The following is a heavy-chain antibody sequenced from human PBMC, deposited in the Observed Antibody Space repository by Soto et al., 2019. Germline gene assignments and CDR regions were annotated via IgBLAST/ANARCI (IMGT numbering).Heavy chain of an antibody. V-gene: IGHV1-69*06. J-gene: IGHJ4*02. Sequence: ASVKVSCKASGGTFSSYAISWVRQAPGQGLEWMGGITPIFGTANYAQKFQGRVTITADKSTSTAYMELSSLRSEDTAVYYCVGFWSGYAVDYWGQGTLVTVSS. CDR2: ITPIFGTA. CDR3: VGFWSGYAVDY. D-gene: IGHD3-3*01. CDR1: GGTFSSYA.